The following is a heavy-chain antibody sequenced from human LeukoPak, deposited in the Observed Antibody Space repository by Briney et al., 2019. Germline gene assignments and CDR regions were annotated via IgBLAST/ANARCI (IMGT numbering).Heavy chain of an antibody. CDR1: GFTFSSYW. V-gene: IGHV3-74*01. Sequence: GGSLRLSCAASGFTFSSYWMHWVRQAPGKGLVWVSRINSDGSSTSYADSVKGRFTISRDNAKNTLYLQMNSLRAEDTAVYYCARGPPDDAFDIWGQGTMVTVSS. D-gene: IGHD2-2*01. CDR3: ARGPPDDAFDI. J-gene: IGHJ3*02. CDR2: INSDGSST.